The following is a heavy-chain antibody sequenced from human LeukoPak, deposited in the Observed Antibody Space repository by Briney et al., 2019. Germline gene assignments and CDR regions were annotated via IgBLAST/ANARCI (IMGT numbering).Heavy chain of an antibody. Sequence: SETLSLTCTVSGGSISSSSYYWGWLRQPPGTGLEWIGSIYYRGNTYYNPSLKSRVTISVDTSKNQFSLKLSSVTAADTAVYYCAREKGLLLLEAFDIWGQGTMVTVSS. J-gene: IGHJ3*02. CDR2: IYYRGNT. V-gene: IGHV4-39*07. CDR1: GGSISSSSYY. CDR3: AREKGLLLLEAFDI. D-gene: IGHD3-22*01.